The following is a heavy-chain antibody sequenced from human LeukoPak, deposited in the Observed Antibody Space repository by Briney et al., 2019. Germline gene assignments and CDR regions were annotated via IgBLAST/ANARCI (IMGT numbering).Heavy chain of an antibody. V-gene: IGHV1-69*06. Sequence: ASVKVSCKASGGTFSSYAISWVRQAPGQGLEWMGGIIPIFGTANYAQKFQGRVTITADKSTSTAYMELSSLRSEDTAVYYCARGPRSMIVVVITTGFDYWGQGTLVTVSS. D-gene: IGHD3-22*01. CDR2: IIPIFGTA. CDR1: GGTFSSYA. CDR3: ARGPRSMIVVVITTGFDY. J-gene: IGHJ4*02.